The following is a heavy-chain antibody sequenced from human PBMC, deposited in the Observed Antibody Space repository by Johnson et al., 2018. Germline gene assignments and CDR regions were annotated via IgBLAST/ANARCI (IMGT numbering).Heavy chain of an antibody. CDR2: INSDGSST. V-gene: IGHV3-74*02. CDR1: GFSLSNYW. J-gene: IGHJ6*02. CDR3: ARGNYYGMDV. Sequence: EVQLLETGGGVVQPGGSLRLFCVASGFSLSNYWMHWVRQAPGKGLMWVSRINSDGSSTNNADSVKGRFTISRDNAKNTLFLQMNSLRAEDTALYYCARGNYYGMDVWGQGTTVTVSS.